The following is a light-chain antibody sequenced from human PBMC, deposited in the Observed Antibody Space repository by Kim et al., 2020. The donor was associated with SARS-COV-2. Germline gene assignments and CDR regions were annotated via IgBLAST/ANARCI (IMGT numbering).Light chain of an antibody. CDR3: QQYSSSPAT. J-gene: IGKJ1*01. V-gene: IGKV3-20*01. CDR1: QSVSSNY. CDR2: GGS. Sequence: SPGERATLSSRASQSVSSNYLAWYQQKPGQAPRLLIYGGSSRATGIPDRFSGSGSGTDFTLTITRLEPEDFAVYYCQQYSSSPATFGQGTKVDIK.